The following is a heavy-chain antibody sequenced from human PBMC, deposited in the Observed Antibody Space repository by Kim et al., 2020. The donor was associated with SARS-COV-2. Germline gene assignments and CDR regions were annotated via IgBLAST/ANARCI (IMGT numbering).Heavy chain of an antibody. J-gene: IGHJ4*02. CDR1: GFTFSSYG. V-gene: IGHV3-33*01. CDR2: IWYDGSNK. Sequence: GGSLRLSCAASGFTFSSYGMHWVRQAPGKGLEWVAVIWYDGSNKYYADSVKGRFTISRDNSKNTLYLQMNSLRAEDTAVYYCARDDGVVVVAAAGPVDYWGQGTLVTVSS. D-gene: IGHD2-15*01. CDR3: ARDDGVVVVAAAGPVDY.